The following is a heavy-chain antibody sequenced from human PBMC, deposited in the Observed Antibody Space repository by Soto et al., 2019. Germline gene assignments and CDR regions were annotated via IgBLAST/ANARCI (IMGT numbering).Heavy chain of an antibody. D-gene: IGHD6-19*01. CDR1: GYTFTSYG. CDR3: ARDKKSGWTKTGWFDP. V-gene: IGHV1-18*01. J-gene: IGHJ5*02. CDR2: ISAYNGNT. Sequence: ASVKVSCKASGYTFTSYGISWVRQAPGQGLEWMGWISAYNGNTNYAQKLQGRVTMTTDTSTSTAYMELRSLRSDDTAVYYCARDKKSGWTKTGWFDPWGQGTLVTVSS.